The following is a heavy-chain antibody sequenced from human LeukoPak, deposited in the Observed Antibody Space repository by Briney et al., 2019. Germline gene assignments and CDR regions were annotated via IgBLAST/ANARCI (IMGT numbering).Heavy chain of an antibody. CDR2: ISSNGDAT. Sequence: GGSLRLSCATSGFTFSNYAMGWVRQAPGKGLEYVSAISSNGDATFYANSVKGRFTISRDNSKNTLYLQMGSLRAEDVAVYYCVRVGNYREFDYWGQGTLVTVSS. CDR3: VRVGNYREFDY. J-gene: IGHJ4*02. V-gene: IGHV3-64*01. CDR1: GFTFSNYA. D-gene: IGHD1-7*01.